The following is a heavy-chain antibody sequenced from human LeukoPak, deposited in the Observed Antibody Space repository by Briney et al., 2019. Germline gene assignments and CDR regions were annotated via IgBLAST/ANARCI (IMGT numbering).Heavy chain of an antibody. CDR1: GGFISSSTYY. J-gene: IGHJ2*01. CDR3: ARHAPDYYGSESYSFWYFDL. V-gene: IGHV4-39*01. D-gene: IGHD3-10*01. CDR2: IYYSGST. Sequence: SETLSLTCTVSGGFISSSTYYWGWIRQPPGKGLEWIGSIYYSGSTYYNPSLKSRVTISGDTSKNQFSLKLTSVTAADTAVYYCARHAPDYYGSESYSFWYFDLWGRGTLVSVSS.